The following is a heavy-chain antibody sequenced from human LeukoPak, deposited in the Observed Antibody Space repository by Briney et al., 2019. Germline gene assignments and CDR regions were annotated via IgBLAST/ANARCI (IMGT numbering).Heavy chain of an antibody. V-gene: IGHV3-74*01. CDR3: ARGYYDSSGYHPFDY. J-gene: IGHJ4*02. D-gene: IGHD3-22*01. CDR1: GFTFNRYA. CDR2: INSDGSST. Sequence: GGSLRLSCAASGFTFNRYAMSWVRQAPGKGLVWVSRINSDGSSTSYADSVKGRFTISRDNAKNTLYLQMNSLRAEDTAVYYCARGYYDSSGYHPFDYWGQGTLVTVSS.